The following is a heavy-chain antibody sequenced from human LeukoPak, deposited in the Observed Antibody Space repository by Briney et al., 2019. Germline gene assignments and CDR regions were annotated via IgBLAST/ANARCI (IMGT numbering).Heavy chain of an antibody. CDR3: ARGRETYYDILTGYYMRVSWFDP. CDR2: INHSGST. V-gene: IGHV4-34*01. Sequence: SETLSLTCAVYGGSFSGYYWSWIRQPPGKGLEWIGEINHSGSTNYNPSLKSRVTISVDTSKSQFSLKLSSVTAADTAVYYCARGRETYYDILTGYYMRVSWFDPWGQGTLVTVSS. CDR1: GGSFSGYY. J-gene: IGHJ5*02. D-gene: IGHD3-9*01.